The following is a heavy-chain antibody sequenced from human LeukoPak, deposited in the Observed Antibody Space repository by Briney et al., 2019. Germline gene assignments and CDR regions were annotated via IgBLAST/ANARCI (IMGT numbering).Heavy chain of an antibody. J-gene: IGHJ3*02. CDR1: GGSFSGYY. CDR2: INHSGST. Sequence: SETLSLXCAVYGGSFSGYYWSWIRQPPGKGLEWIGEINHSGSTNYNPSLKSRVTISVDTSKNQFSLKLSSVTAADTAVYYCARDGGTYYYDSSGSDDAFDIWGQGTMVTVSS. V-gene: IGHV4-34*01. CDR3: ARDGGTYYYDSSGSDDAFDI. D-gene: IGHD3-22*01.